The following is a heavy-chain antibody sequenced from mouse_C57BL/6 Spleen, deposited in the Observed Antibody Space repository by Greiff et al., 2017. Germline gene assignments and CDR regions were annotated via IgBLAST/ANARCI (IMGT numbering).Heavy chain of an antibody. CDR2: ISGGGGNT. CDR3: ARHGGLYYDYDGFAY. J-gene: IGHJ3*01. CDR1: GFTFSSYT. D-gene: IGHD2-4*01. Sequence: EVKVVESGGGLVKPGGSLKLSCAASGFTFSSYTMSWVRQTPEKRLEWVATISGGGGNTYYPDSVKGRFTISRDNAKNTLYLQMSSLRSEDTALYYCARHGGLYYDYDGFAYWGQGTLVTVSA. V-gene: IGHV5-9*01.